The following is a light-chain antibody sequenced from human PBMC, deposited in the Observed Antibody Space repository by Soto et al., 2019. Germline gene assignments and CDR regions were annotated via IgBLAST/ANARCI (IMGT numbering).Light chain of an antibody. CDR2: EDN. V-gene: IGLV6-57*01. CDR1: SGSIASNY. J-gene: IGLJ2*01. Sequence: NFMLTQPHSVSESPGKTVTISCTRSSGSIASNYVQWYQQRPGSSPTTVIYEDNQRPSGVPDRFSASIDSSSNSASLTISGLKTEDEADYYCQSYDSSNPYVVFGGGTKLTVL. CDR3: QSYDSSNPYVV.